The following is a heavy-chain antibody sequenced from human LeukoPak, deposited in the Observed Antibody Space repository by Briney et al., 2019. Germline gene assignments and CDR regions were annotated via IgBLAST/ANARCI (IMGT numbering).Heavy chain of an antibody. Sequence: GASVKVSCKASGYTFTSYGISWVRQAPGQGLGWMGWISAYNGNTNYAQKLQGRVAMTTDTSTSTAYMELRSLRSDDTAVYYCARDRDMIVVVITSDAFDIWGQGTMVTVSS. D-gene: IGHD3-22*01. CDR2: ISAYNGNT. J-gene: IGHJ3*02. CDR3: ARDRDMIVVVITSDAFDI. CDR1: GYTFTSYG. V-gene: IGHV1-18*01.